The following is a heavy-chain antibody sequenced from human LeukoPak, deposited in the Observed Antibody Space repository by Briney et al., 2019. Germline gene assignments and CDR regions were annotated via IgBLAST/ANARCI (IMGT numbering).Heavy chain of an antibody. CDR2: ISSSSSYI. V-gene: IGHV3-21*01. Sequence: GGSLRLSCAASGFTFSSYSMNWVRQAPGKGLEWVSSISSSSSYIHYTDLVKGRFTISRDNAKNSLYLQMNSLRAEDTAVYYCARATPASRYYYGLGSYYDPYGMDVWGQGTTVTVSS. CDR1: GFTFSSYS. CDR3: ARATPASRYYYGLGSYYDPYGMDV. D-gene: IGHD3-10*01. J-gene: IGHJ6*02.